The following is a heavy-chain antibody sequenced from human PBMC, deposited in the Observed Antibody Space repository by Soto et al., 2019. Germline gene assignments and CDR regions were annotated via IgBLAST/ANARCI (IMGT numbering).Heavy chain of an antibody. D-gene: IGHD6-6*01. Sequence: PSETLSLTCTVSGGSINNYYWSWIRQPPGKGLEWIGYIHYSGSTKYNAALKSRVTMSVDMSKDQLSLRLTSVTASDTAVYYCVRYSRSSTYFEYWGLGALVTVS. J-gene: IGHJ4*02. V-gene: IGHV4-59*12. CDR3: VRYSRSSTYFEY. CDR1: GGSINNYY. CDR2: IHYSGST.